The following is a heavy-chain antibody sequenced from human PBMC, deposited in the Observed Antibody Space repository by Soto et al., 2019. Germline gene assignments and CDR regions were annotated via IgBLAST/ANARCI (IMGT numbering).Heavy chain of an antibody. D-gene: IGHD1-1*01. CDR2: ISAHNGNT. Sequence: QVHLVQSGAEVKKPGASVKVSCKGSGYTFTTYGITWVRQAPGQGLEWMGWISAHNGNTNYAQKLQGRVTVTRDTSTSTAYMELRGLRSDDRAVDYCARGRYGDYWGQGALVTVSS. CDR1: GYTFTTYG. J-gene: IGHJ4*02. V-gene: IGHV1-18*01. CDR3: ARGRYGDY.